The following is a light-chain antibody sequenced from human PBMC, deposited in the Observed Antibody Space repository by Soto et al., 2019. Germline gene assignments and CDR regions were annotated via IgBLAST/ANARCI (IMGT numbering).Light chain of an antibody. CDR1: QSVSSY. J-gene: IGKJ5*01. CDR2: DAS. V-gene: IGKV3-11*01. CDR3: QQRSNWPLIT. Sequence: EIVLTQSPATLSLSPGERATLSCRASQSVSSYLAWYQQKPGQAPRLLIYDASNRATGIPARFSGSGSGTDFTLTISSLEPEDFAVYYGQQRSNWPLITFGQGTGLEIK.